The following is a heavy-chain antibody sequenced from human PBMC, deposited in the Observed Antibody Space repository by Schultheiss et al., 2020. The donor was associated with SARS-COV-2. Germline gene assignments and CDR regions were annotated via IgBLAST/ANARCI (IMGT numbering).Heavy chain of an antibody. Sequence: GESLKISCAASGFTFSSYAMHWVRQAPGKGLEWVAVISYDGSNKYYADSVKGRFTISRDNSKNTLYLQMNSLRAEDTAVYYCARSDSGSYYFFDYWGQGTLVTVSS. D-gene: IGHD1-26*01. V-gene: IGHV3-30*04. J-gene: IGHJ4*02. CDR1: GFTFSSYA. CDR3: ARSDSGSYYFFDY. CDR2: ISYDGSNK.